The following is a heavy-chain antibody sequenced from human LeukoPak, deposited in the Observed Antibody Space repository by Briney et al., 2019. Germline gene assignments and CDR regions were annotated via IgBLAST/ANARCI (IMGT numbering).Heavy chain of an antibody. D-gene: IGHD3-22*01. CDR1: GYTFNSSY. CDR2: INPSDDST. J-gene: IGHJ4*02. CDR3: ARAYYESSAYRHAVYFDY. Sequence: ASVKVSCKASGYTFNSSYMHWVRQAPGQGLEWMGIINPSDDSTRYAQRFQGRVTMTKDTSTNTVYMHLSSLSSDDTAVYYCARAYYESSAYRHAVYFDYWGQGTLVTVSS. V-gene: IGHV1-46*02.